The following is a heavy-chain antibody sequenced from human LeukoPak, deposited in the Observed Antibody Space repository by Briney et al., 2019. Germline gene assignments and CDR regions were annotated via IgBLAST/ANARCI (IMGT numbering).Heavy chain of an antibody. D-gene: IGHD3-22*01. Sequence: ASVTVSFTSSGYTFTDYYMHWVRLAPGQGLEWMGWSNPNSGGTNYAQKFQSRVSMTRDTSNSTSYMELSRVRADDTAVYYCARVDGSGYDLGYWGQGTLVTVSA. V-gene: IGHV1-2*02. CDR2: SNPNSGGT. CDR3: ARVDGSGYDLGY. J-gene: IGHJ4*02. CDR1: GYTFTDYY.